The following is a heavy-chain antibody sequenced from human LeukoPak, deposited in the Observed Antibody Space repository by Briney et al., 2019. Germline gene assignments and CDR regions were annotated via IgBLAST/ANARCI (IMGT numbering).Heavy chain of an antibody. J-gene: IGHJ4*02. Sequence: PGGSLRLSCAASGFTFSSYAMSWVRQAPGKGLEWVSSIDGSGDNRYYADSVKGRFTISRDNSGNTLYLQLRGLGAEGTATYYCAKVQMSTGWTFDFWGQGSLVTVSS. D-gene: IGHD2-2*01. V-gene: IGHV3-23*01. CDR1: GFTFSSYA. CDR2: IDGSGDNR. CDR3: AKVQMSTGWTFDF.